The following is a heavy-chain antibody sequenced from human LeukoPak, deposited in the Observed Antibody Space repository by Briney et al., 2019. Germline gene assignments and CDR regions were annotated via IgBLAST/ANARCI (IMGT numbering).Heavy chain of an antibody. J-gene: IGHJ6*02. D-gene: IGHD2-21*02. V-gene: IGHV3-23*01. CDR3: ARDCGGDCYSYYYGMDV. CDR2: ISGSGGST. CDR1: GFTFSSYA. Sequence: RGSLRLSCAASGFTFSSYAMSWVRQAPGKGLEWVSAISGSGGSTYYADSVKGRFTISRDNSKNTLYLQMNSLRAEDTAVYYCARDCGGDCYSYYYGMDVWGQGTTVTVSS.